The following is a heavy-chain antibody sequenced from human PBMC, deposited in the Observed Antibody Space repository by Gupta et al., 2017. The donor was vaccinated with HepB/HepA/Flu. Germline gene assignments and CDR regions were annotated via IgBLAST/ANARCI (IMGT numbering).Heavy chain of an antibody. CDR1: GFTFSSYW. CDR2: IKQDGSEE. Sequence: EVQLVESGGGLVQPGGSLRRSCAASGFTFSSYWMSWVRQGPGKGVEWVANIKQDGSEEYYVESVKGRFTISRDNAKNSLYLQMNSLRAEDTAVYYCARAGEPYGDYGDAFDIWGQGTMVTVSS. D-gene: IGHD4-17*01. CDR3: ARAGEPYGDYGDAFDI. V-gene: IGHV3-7*01. J-gene: IGHJ3*02.